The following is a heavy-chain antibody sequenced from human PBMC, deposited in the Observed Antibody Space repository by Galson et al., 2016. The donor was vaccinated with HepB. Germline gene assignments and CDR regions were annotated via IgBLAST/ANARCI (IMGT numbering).Heavy chain of an antibody. CDR1: GGSISSGGYS. J-gene: IGHJ4*02. Sequence: LSLTCTVSGGSISSGGYSWSWIRQPPGKGLEWIGYIFHSGSTYYNPSLKSRVTISVDRSKNQFSLNLSSVTAADTAVYYCARGVHYDTSKLDYWGQGTLVTASS. D-gene: IGHD3-22*01. CDR3: ARGVHYDTSKLDY. V-gene: IGHV4-30-2*01. CDR2: IFHSGST.